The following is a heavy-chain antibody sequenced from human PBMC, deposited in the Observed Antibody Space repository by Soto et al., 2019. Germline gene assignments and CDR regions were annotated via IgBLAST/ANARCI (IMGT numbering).Heavy chain of an antibody. Sequence: SETLSLTCTVSGGSISSYYWSWIRQPPGKGLEWIGYIYYSGSTNYNPSLKSRVTISVDTSKNQFSLKLNSVTAADTAVYYCARALRGSSGWYVSDYYYGMDVWGQGTTVTVSS. CDR2: IYYSGST. J-gene: IGHJ6*02. CDR1: GGSISSYY. D-gene: IGHD6-19*01. CDR3: ARALRGSSGWYVSDYYYGMDV. V-gene: IGHV4-59*01.